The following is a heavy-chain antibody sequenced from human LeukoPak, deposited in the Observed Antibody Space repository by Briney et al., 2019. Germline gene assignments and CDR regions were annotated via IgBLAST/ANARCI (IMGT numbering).Heavy chain of an antibody. J-gene: IGHJ4*02. Sequence: ASVEVSCKASGYTFTGYYIHWVRQAPGQGLQWMGWINPNTGGTKYAQKFQGRVTMTRDTSLSTAYMELSRLRYDDTAVYFCARDCSGGSCNWYYFDSWGQGTLVTVSS. CDR2: INPNTGGT. D-gene: IGHD2-15*01. V-gene: IGHV1-2*02. CDR1: GYTFTGYY. CDR3: ARDCSGGSCNWYYFDS.